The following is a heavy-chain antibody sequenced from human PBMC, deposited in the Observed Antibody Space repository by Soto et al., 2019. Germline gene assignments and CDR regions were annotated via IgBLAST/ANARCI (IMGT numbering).Heavy chain of an antibody. V-gene: IGHV3-30*18. CDR2: VSHDGRNT. CDR3: PKGGRQWLVTSDFNY. Sequence: VQLVESGGGVVQPGRSLRLSCAASGFTFSDYAMHWVRQAPGKGLEWVAVVSHDGRNTHYADSVKGRFTISRDSSKNTFPLEMTRLRAEDTAVYYWPKGGRQWLVTSDFNYWGQGALVTVSS. CDR1: GFTFSDYA. J-gene: IGHJ4*02. D-gene: IGHD6-19*01.